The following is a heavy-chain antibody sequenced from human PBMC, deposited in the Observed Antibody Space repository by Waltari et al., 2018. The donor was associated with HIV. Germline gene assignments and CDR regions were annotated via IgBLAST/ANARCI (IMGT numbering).Heavy chain of an antibody. V-gene: IGHV1-46*01. CDR2: INPSGNST. D-gene: IGHD2-15*01. Sequence: QVQLVQSGAEVKKPGASVKVSCKASGYTFTSYYMHWVRQAPGQGLEWMGIINPSGNSTSYVQKFQGRLTMTRDTSTSTVYMELSSLRSEDTAVYYCARAPCSGGSCRLFDYWGQGTLVTVSS. CDR3: ARAPCSGGSCRLFDY. J-gene: IGHJ4*02. CDR1: GYTFTSYY.